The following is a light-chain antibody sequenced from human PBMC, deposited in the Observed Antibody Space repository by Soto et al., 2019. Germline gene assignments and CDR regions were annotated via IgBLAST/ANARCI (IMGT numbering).Light chain of an antibody. J-gene: IGKJ1*01. Sequence: DIQMAQFPSSLSASVGDRVTINCRSSQTISVYLNWYQHRPGKATTVLLYGATKLQSGVSPRFSGSVSGTEYTLTINNLQPEDIATYYGQQSYSSAWTFGQGTRV. CDR2: GAT. CDR3: QQSYSSAWT. CDR1: QTISVY. V-gene: IGKV1-39*01.